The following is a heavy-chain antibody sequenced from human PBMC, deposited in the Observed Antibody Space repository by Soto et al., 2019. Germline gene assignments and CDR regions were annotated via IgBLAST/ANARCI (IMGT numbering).Heavy chain of an antibody. D-gene: IGHD1-26*01. Sequence: GGSLRLSSEASGFSFSSFAMNWVRQAPGKGLEWVSAIGDSGASTYYADSVKGRFTISRDNSRNTLYLQLNSLRAEDTAVYYCAKGVELDVWGNGTTVTVSS. V-gene: IGHV3-23*01. J-gene: IGHJ6*04. CDR2: IGDSGAST. CDR3: AKGVELDV. CDR1: GFSFSSFA.